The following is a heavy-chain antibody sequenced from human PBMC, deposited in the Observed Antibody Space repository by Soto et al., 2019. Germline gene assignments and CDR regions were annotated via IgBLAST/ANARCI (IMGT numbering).Heavy chain of an antibody. D-gene: IGHD2-15*01. Sequence: WRSLRLSCGASGFTFSHYAMTWVRQAPGKRLEYVSSINAGGGNTYYAESVKGRFTISRDNSKNALYLQMNSLRAEDTAVYYCARAHRDCSGGSCYSSIPTAYSTWGFDPWGQGTLVTVSS. J-gene: IGHJ5*02. CDR3: ARAHRDCSGGSCYSSIPTAYSTWGFDP. V-gene: IGHV3-23*01. CDR1: GFTFSHYA. CDR2: INAGGGNT.